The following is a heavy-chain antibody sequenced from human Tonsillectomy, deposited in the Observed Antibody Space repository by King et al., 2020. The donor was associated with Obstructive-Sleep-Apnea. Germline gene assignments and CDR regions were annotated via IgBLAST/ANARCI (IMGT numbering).Heavy chain of an antibody. CDR3: ARPYYGSNWYFDL. CDR1: GGSISSGGYY. CDR2: IYYSGST. Sequence: QLQESGPGLVKPSQTLSLTCTVSGGSISSGGYYWSWIRQHPGKGLEWMGYIYYSGSTYYNPSLKSRVTISVDTSKNQFSLKLSSVTAADTAVCYCARPYYGSNWYFDLWGRGTLVTVSS. D-gene: IGHD3-10*01. V-gene: IGHV4-31*03. J-gene: IGHJ2*01.